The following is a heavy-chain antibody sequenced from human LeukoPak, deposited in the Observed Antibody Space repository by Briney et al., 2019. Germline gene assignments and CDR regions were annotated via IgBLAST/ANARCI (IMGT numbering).Heavy chain of an antibody. V-gene: IGHV1-18*01. Sequence: ASVKVSCKASGYTFTSYGISWVRQAPGQGLEWMGWISAYNGNTNYAQKLQGRVTMTTDTSTSTAYMELRSLRSDDTAVYYCARAWAANVLGYYMDVWGKGTTVTVSS. D-gene: IGHD2-15*01. CDR1: GYTFTSYG. CDR2: ISAYNGNT. J-gene: IGHJ6*03. CDR3: ARAWAANVLGYYMDV.